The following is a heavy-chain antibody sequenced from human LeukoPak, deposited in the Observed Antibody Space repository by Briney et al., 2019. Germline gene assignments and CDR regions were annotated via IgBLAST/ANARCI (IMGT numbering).Heavy chain of an antibody. Sequence: GGSLRLSCAASGFTCSNYARYWVRQAPGKGLEWVSAISGTDTNTYYADSVKGWFTISRDNSKNTLYLQMNSLRAEDTAVYYCAIREPIGYWGQGALVTVSS. J-gene: IGHJ4*02. D-gene: IGHD1-14*01. V-gene: IGHV3-23*01. CDR1: GFTCSNYA. CDR3: AIREPIGY. CDR2: ISGTDTNT.